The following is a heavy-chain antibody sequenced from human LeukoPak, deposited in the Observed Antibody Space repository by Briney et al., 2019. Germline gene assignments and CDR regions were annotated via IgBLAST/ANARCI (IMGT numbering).Heavy chain of an antibody. CDR3: ARGGYSYAPGY. CDR2: INWNGDRA. D-gene: IGHD5-18*01. V-gene: IGHV3-20*01. J-gene: IGHJ4*02. CDR1: GFTFDDXG. Sequence: SGFTFDDXGXXWVRQAPGKGXEWXSGINWNGDRAGYADSVKGRFTISRDNAKDSLFLQMNSLRAEDTALYHCARGGYSYAPGYWGQGTLVTVSS.